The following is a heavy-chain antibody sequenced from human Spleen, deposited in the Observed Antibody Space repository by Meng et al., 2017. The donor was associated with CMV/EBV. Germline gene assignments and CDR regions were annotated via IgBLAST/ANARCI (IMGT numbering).Heavy chain of an antibody. CDR2: VDPEDGET. CDR1: GYTFTDYY. D-gene: IGHD1-26*01. J-gene: IGHJ4*02. V-gene: IGHV1-69-2*01. CDR3: ARAQVGARYHFDY. Sequence: KVSGYTFTDYYMHWVQQAPGKGLEWMGLVDPEDGETMYAEKFQGRVTITADTSTDTAYMELSSLRSEDTAVYYCARAQVGARYHFDYWGQGTLVTVSS.